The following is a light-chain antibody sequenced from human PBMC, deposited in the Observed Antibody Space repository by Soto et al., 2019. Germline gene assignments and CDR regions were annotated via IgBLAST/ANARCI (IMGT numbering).Light chain of an antibody. J-gene: IGLJ2*01. CDR3: QVWDGLSDHVI. CDR1: NIESKS. CDR2: DDS. V-gene: IGLV3-21*02. Sequence: SYELTQPPSMSVAPGQTARITCGGNNIESKSVHWYQQRPGQAPVLVVHDDSDRPSGIPERISGSNSGNTATLTISRVEAGDEAEYYCQVWDGLSDHVIFGGGTKLTVL.